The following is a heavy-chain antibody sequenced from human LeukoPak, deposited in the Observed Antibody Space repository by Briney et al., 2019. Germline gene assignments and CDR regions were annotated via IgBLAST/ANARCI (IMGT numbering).Heavy chain of an antibody. V-gene: IGHV3-21*01. D-gene: IGHD3-10*01. CDR3: AKDSPSYYGSGSYFRYFDY. J-gene: IGHJ4*02. CDR2: ILSRGTDI. CDR1: GFAFSGFS. Sequence: GGSLRLSCAASGFAFSGFSMHWVRQAPGKGLEWVSSILSRGTDIYYADSLRGRFIISRNNAKNSLYLQMNSLKAEDTAVYYCAKDSPSYYGSGSYFRYFDYWGQGTLVTVSS.